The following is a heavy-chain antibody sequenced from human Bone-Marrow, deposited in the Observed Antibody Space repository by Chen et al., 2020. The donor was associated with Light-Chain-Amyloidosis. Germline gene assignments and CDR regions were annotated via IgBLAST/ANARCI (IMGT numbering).Heavy chain of an antibody. J-gene: IGHJ3*02. CDR2: ISSSSSTI. Sequence: WVRQAPGKGLEWVSYISSSSSTIYYADSVKGRFTISRDNAKNSLYLQMNSLRDEDTAVYYCARDIGPGVVVPDAFDIWGQGTMDTASS. D-gene: IGHD2-2*01. CDR3: ARDIGPGVVVPDAFDI. V-gene: IGHV3-48*02.